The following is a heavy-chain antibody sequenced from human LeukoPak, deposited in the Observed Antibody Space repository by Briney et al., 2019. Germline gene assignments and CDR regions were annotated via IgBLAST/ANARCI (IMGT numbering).Heavy chain of an antibody. J-gene: IGHJ6*02. Sequence: GGSLRLSCAASGFTFDDYAMHWVRQAPGKGLEWVSGISWNSGSIGYADSVKGRFTISRDNAKNSMYLQMNSLRAEDTALYYCAKDISMDIWGQGTRVTVSS. CDR2: ISWNSGSI. V-gene: IGHV3-9*01. CDR3: AKDISMDI. CDR1: GFTFDDYA.